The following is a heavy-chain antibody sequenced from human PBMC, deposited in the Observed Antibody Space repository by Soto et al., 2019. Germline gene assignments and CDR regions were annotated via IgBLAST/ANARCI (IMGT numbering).Heavy chain of an antibody. Sequence: GGSLRLSCASSGFTFSSYAMSWVRHAPGKGVDWVSGISGSGCRTYYAYCVKGRFTIARYNSKDTLYLQMNSLRAEDTAVYYCAKDSAVRRVVVAAPRWAPFGYWGQGTLVTVSS. V-gene: IGHV3-23*01. CDR1: GFTFSSYA. J-gene: IGHJ4*02. CDR2: ISGSGCRT. CDR3: AKDSAVRRVVVAAPRWAPFGY. D-gene: IGHD2-15*01.